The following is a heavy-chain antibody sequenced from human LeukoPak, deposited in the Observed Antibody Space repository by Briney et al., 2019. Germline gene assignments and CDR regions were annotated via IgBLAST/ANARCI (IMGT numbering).Heavy chain of an antibody. CDR1: GFTFSSYA. Sequence: GGSLRLSCAASGFTFSSYAMSWVRQAPGKGLEWVSAISGSGGSTYYADSVKGWFTISRDNSKNTLYLQMNSLRAEDTAVYYCAEPHQGFRLYFDYWGQGTLVTVSS. J-gene: IGHJ4*02. V-gene: IGHV3-23*01. CDR3: AEPHQGFRLYFDY. D-gene: IGHD2-2*01. CDR2: ISGSGGST.